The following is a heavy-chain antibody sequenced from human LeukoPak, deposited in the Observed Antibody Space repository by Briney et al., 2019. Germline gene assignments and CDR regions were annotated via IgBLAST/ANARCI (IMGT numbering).Heavy chain of an antibody. CDR3: ARDGGYDYVWGSYRLDAFDI. D-gene: IGHD3-16*02. CDR1: VFTLSIYS. Sequence: PGGSLRLSRAASVFTLSIYSMNWVRQAPGKGREWVSYISSSSRTIYYADSAKGRFTISRDNAKNSLYLQMKSLRAEDTGVYFCARDGGYDYVWGSYRLDAFDIWGQGTMVTVSS. V-gene: IGHV3-48*04. CDR2: ISSSSRTI. J-gene: IGHJ3*02.